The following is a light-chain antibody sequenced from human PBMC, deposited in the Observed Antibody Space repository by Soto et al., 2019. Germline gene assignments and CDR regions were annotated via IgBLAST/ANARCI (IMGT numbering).Light chain of an antibody. CDR1: QNINAW. V-gene: IGKV1-5*01. CDR3: QQYNSYWT. J-gene: IGKJ1*01. CDR2: DAS. Sequence: DIHMTQSPSSLSVSVGDRVTITCRTSQNINAWLAWYQQRPGQAPKLLIYDASTVQSGVPSRFSGSGSGTEFTLTISSLQPDDSATYYCQQYNSYWTFGQGTKVDIK.